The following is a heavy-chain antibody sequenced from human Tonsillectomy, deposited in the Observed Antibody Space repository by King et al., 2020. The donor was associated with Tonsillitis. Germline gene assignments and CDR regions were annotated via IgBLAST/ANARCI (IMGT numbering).Heavy chain of an antibody. Sequence: VQLVESGGGLVQPGESLRLSCAASGFTFNSAWVNWVRQAPGLGLEWVGRVKSAAGGATIDYAAPVRGSFTISRDDSKNTVFLQMDSLKTEDTAVYYCTIDVPTPLSQIDYWGQGTQVTVAS. J-gene: IGHJ4*02. D-gene: IGHD1-14*01. CDR2: VKSAAGGATI. V-gene: IGHV3-15*07. CDR3: TIDVPTPLSQIDY. CDR1: GFTFNSAW.